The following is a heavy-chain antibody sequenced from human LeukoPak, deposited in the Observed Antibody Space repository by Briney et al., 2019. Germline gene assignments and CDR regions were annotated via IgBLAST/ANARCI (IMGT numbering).Heavy chain of an antibody. CDR2: IRYDGSNE. V-gene: IGHV3-30*02. D-gene: IGHD6-13*01. J-gene: IGHJ3*02. Sequence: PGGSLRLSCAASGFTFSSYAIHWVRLAPGKGLEWVSFIRYDGSNEYYADSVKGRFAISRDNSKNTAYLQMNSLRVEDTAVYYCAKGRSSTSSLNALDIWGQGTLVTVSS. CDR3: AKGRSSTSSLNALDI. CDR1: GFTFSSYA.